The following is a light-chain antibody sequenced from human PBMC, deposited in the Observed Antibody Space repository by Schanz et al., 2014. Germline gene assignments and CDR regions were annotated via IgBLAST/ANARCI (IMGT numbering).Light chain of an antibody. V-gene: IGLV2-11*01. CDR2: DVT. Sequence: QSALTQPRSVSGSPGQSVTISCTGTSSDVGGYNYVSWYQQHPGKAPKLMIYDVTKRPSGVPVRFSGSKSGNTASLTVSGVQPEDEADYYCSSYTSSSTVVFGGGTKLTVL. CDR3: SSYTSSSTVV. CDR1: SSDVGGYNY. J-gene: IGLJ2*01.